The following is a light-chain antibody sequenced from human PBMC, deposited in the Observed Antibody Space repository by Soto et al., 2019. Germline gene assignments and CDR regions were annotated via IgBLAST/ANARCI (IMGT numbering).Light chain of an antibody. Sequence: AIRMTQSPSSLSASTGDRVTITCRASQGISSYLAWYQQKPGKAPKLLIYAASTLQSGVPSRFSGSGSRTDFTLTISFLQSEDFATYYCQQYYSYPSTFGPGTKVDIK. CDR2: AAS. CDR3: QQYYSYPST. J-gene: IGKJ3*01. CDR1: QGISSY. V-gene: IGKV1-8*01.